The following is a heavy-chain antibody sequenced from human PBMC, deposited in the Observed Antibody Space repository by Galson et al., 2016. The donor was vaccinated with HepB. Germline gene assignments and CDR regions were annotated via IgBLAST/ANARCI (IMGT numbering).Heavy chain of an antibody. Sequence: SLRLSCAASGFTFNNYWMSWVRQAPGKGLEWVANIKRDGTEKYYLDSVEGRFTVSRDNAKNSLSLQMDSLRAEDTAVYYCARGSYYGSGSYGIYFDYWGQETLVTVSS. D-gene: IGHD3-10*01. CDR1: GFTFNNYW. V-gene: IGHV3-7*04. CDR2: IKRDGTEK. CDR3: ARGSYYGSGSYGIYFDY. J-gene: IGHJ4*02.